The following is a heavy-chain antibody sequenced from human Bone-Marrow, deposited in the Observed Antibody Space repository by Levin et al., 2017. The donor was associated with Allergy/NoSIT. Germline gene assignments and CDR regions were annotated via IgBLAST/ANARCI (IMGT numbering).Heavy chain of an antibody. V-gene: IGHV3-23*01. J-gene: IGHJ5*02. CDR1: GFTFSSYA. CDR3: AILYDFLDP. CDR2: ISGSGGST. D-gene: IGHD3-3*01. Sequence: TSETLSLTCAASGFTFSSYAMSWVRQAPGKGLEWVSAISGSGGSTYYADSVKGRFTISRDNSKNTLYLQMNSLRAEDTAVYYCAILYDFLDPWGQGTLVTVSS.